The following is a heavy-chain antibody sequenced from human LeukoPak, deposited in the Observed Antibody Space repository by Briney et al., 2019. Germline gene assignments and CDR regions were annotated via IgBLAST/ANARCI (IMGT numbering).Heavy chain of an antibody. J-gene: IGHJ4*02. D-gene: IGHD2-15*01. CDR1: GGTFSSYA. V-gene: IGHV1-69*04. Sequence: ASVKVSCKASGGTFSSYAISWVRQAPGQGLEWMGRIIPILGIANYAQKFQGRVTITADKSMSTAYMELSSLRSEDTAVYYCARDLCSGGSCYLTDYWGQGTLVTVSS. CDR2: IIPILGIA. CDR3: ARDLCSGGSCYLTDY.